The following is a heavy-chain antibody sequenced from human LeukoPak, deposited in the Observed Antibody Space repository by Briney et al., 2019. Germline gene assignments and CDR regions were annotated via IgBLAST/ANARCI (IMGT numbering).Heavy chain of an antibody. CDR1: GFTFSSYG. CDR2: IKGSGGST. Sequence: QSGGSLRLSCAASGFTFSSYGMSWVRQAPGKGLEWVSSIKGSGGSTNYADSVKGRFTISRDNSKSTVYLQLNSLRAEDTAVYYCAKLSADERELAPYWGQGTLVTASS. D-gene: IGHD1-7*01. CDR3: AKLSADERELAPY. V-gene: IGHV3-23*01. J-gene: IGHJ4*02.